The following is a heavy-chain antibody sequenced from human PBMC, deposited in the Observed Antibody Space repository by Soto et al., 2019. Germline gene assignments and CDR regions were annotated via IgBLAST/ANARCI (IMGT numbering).Heavy chain of an antibody. V-gene: IGHV4-59*01. CDR3: ARDLWGYCGTDCYPLDV. D-gene: IGHD2-21*02. J-gene: IGHJ6*02. CDR1: GGSIRGLY. CDR2: MYNTGST. Sequence: PSEALFLTWTVSGGSIRGLYWSWIRPPPRKGLEWIGYMYNTGSTVYNPSFKSRVTISVDTSKSQFSLRLNSVTAADTAVYYCARDLWGYCGTDCYPLDVWGQGTTVTVSS.